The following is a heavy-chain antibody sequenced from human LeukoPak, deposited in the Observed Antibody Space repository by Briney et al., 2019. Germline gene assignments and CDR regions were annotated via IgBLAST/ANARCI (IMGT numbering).Heavy chain of an antibody. CDR2: IYYTGST. D-gene: IGHD1-26*01. CDR1: GGSVSSRSFY. J-gene: IGHJ5*02. V-gene: IGHV4-61*01. Sequence: SETLSLTCSVSGGSVSSRSFYWSWIRQPPGKGLEWIGNIYYTGSTNYNPSLKSRVTISMDRSKNQFSPKLSSVTAADTAVYFCARDVSYSGSFPWGQGALVTVSS. CDR3: ARDVSYSGSFP.